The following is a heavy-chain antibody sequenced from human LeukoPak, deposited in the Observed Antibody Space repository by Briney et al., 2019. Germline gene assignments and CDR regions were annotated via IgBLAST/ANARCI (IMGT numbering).Heavy chain of an antibody. CDR2: ISWTSGSM. J-gene: IGHJ4*02. D-gene: IGHD4-17*01. V-gene: IGHV3-9*01. CDR1: GFTFDDYA. CDR3: ARDLYDYGDFLFGY. Sequence: PGGSLRLSCAASGFTFDDYAMNWVRQAPGKGLEWVSGISWTSGSMGYADSVKGRFTISRDNAKNSLYLQMNSLRAEDTAVYYCARDLYDYGDFLFGYWGQGTLVTVSS.